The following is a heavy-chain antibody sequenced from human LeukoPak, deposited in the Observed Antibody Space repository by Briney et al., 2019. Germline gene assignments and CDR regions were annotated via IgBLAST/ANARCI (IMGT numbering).Heavy chain of an antibody. CDR1: GYTFTSYY. V-gene: IGHV1-46*01. CDR2: IHPSDGGT. D-gene: IGHD5-12*01. J-gene: IGHJ4*02. CDR3: ARAYSGYDPNDY. Sequence: ASVKVPFKASGYTFTSYYMHWVRQAPGQGLEWMGIIHPSDGGTTYAQRFQGRVTVTRDTSTTTVSMELSSLTSEDTAVYYCARAYSGYDPNDYWGQGTLVTVSS.